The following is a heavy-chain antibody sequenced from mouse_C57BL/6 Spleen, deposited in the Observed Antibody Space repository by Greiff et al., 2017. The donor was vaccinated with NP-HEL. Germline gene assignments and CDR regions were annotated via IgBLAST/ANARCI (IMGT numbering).Heavy chain of an antibody. V-gene: IGHV1-42*01. J-gene: IGHJ4*01. CDR2: INPSTGGT. CDR1: GYSFTGYY. D-gene: IGHD1-1*01. CDR3: ARGVYAVVARSMDY. Sequence: VQLQQSGPELVKPGASVKISCKASGYSFTGYYMNWVKQSPEKSLEWIGEINPSTGGTTYNQKFKAKATLTVDKSSSTAYMQLKSLTSEDSAVYYCARGVYAVVARSMDYWGQGTSVTVSS.